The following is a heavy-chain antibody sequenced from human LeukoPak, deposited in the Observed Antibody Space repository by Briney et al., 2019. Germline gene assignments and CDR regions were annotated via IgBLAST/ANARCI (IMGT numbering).Heavy chain of an antibody. D-gene: IGHD4-17*01. V-gene: IGHV4-59*08. Sequence: SETLSLTCTVSGGSISSYSWSWIRQPPGKGLEWIGYMYSRGSTNDNPSLKSRVTISRDTSKNQLSLRVTSVTATDTAMYYCARHYLYGDPPAFDIWGQGTMVTVSS. CDR1: GGSISSYS. CDR2: MYSRGST. J-gene: IGHJ3*02. CDR3: ARHYLYGDPPAFDI.